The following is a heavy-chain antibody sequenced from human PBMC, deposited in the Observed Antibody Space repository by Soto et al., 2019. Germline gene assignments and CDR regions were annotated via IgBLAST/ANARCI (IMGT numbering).Heavy chain of an antibody. V-gene: IGHV3-30*18. CDR2: ISYDGSNK. Sequence: QVQLVESGGGVVQRGRSLRLSCAASGFTFSSYGMHWVRQAPGKGLEWVAVISYDGSNKYYADSVKGRFTISRDNSKNTLYLQMNSLRAEDTAVYYCAKELRILPDYWGQGTLVTVSS. CDR3: AKELRILPDY. J-gene: IGHJ4*02. CDR1: GFTFSSYG.